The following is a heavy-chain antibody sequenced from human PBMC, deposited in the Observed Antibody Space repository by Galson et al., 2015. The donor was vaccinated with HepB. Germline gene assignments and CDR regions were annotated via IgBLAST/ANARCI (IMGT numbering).Heavy chain of an antibody. D-gene: IGHD3-22*01. J-gene: IGHJ4*02. Sequence: SLRLSCAASGFSFSTFWMSWFRQPLGKGLEWVANIKQDGSETHYADSVKGRFTVFRDNAKNSLYLQMNSLRAEDTALYYCAKTRHSSGYYGGAFDYWGQGTLVTVSS. CDR1: GFSFSTFW. CDR2: IKQDGSET. V-gene: IGHV3-7*03. CDR3: AKTRHSSGYYGGAFDY.